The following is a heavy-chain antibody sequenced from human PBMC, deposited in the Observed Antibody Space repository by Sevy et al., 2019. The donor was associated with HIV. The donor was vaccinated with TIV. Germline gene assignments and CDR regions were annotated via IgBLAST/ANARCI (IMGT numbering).Heavy chain of an antibody. CDR1: GFSVSDNY. J-gene: IGHJ4*02. Sequence: GGSLRLSCAASGFSVSDNYMSWVRQTPGKRLEWVSVIYIGDSTFFADSVKGRFTISRDNSKNTVFLQMNSMRDDDTTVYYCASRLLRYFFDYSGQGTLVTVSS. CDR3: ASRLLRYFFDY. CDR2: IYIGDST. V-gene: IGHV3-53*01. D-gene: IGHD3-22*01.